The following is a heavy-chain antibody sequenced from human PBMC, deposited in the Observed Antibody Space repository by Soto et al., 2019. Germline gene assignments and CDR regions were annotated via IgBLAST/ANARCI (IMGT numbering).Heavy chain of an antibody. CDR3: ASEANRDYGMDD. CDR2: ISSSSTTI. J-gene: IGHJ6*02. V-gene: IGHV3-48*02. CDR1: GFSFSSYH. Sequence: EVPLVESGGGLIQPGGSLSLSCAASGFSFSSYHMNWVRQAPGKGLEWVSYISSSSTTIYYADSVKGRFTISRDNAKNSLYLQMNSLRDEDTAVYYCASEANRDYGMDDWGQGTTVTVSS.